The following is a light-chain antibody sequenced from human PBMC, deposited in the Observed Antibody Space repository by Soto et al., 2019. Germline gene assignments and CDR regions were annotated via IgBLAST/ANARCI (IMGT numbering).Light chain of an antibody. CDR2: NAS. J-gene: IGKJ1*01. V-gene: IGKV1-5*03. Sequence: DIQMTQSPSTLSPPVVDRVTITGGAIQSLSTWLAWYQQKPGKVPRLLIYNASILESGLPSSFNGSGSGTEFTLTISSLQPDDFATYYCKHYDSYPWTFGQGTKVEIK. CDR1: QSLSTW. CDR3: KHYDSYPWT.